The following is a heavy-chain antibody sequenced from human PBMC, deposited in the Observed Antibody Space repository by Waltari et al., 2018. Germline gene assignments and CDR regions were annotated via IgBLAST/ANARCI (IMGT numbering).Heavy chain of an antibody. D-gene: IGHD3-10*01. Sequence: EMQLVQSGAEVKKPGESLKISCKGSGYRFSNYWIAWVRQMPGKGLEWGGIIFPGDSDTRYSPSFQGQVTISADKSISTAYLQWSSLKASDTAIYYCTRVGSGSLIGGYGMDVWGQGTTVTVSS. CDR2: IFPGDSDT. V-gene: IGHV5-51*01. CDR3: TRVGSGSLIGGYGMDV. J-gene: IGHJ6*02. CDR1: GYRFSNYW.